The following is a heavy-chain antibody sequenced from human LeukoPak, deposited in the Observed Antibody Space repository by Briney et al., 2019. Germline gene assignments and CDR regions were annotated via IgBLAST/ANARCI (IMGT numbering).Heavy chain of an antibody. CDR1: GYTFTTYA. D-gene: IGHD4/OR15-4a*01. Sequence: VASVKVSCKASGYTFTTYAMSWVRQAPGQGLEWMGIINPSGGSTSYAQKFQGRVTMTRDTSTSTVYMELSSLRSEDTAVYYCARGRNDYPDYWGQGTLVTVSS. J-gene: IGHJ4*02. CDR3: ARGRNDYPDY. V-gene: IGHV1-46*01. CDR2: INPSGGST.